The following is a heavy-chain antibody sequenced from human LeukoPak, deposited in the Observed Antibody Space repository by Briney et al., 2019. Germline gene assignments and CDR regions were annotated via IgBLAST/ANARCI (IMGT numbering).Heavy chain of an antibody. CDR2: INPNSGGT. J-gene: IGHJ3*02. Sequence: ASVKVSCKVSGYTLTELSMHWVRQAPGQGLEWMGWINPNSGGTNYAQKFQGWVTMTRDTSISTAYMELSRLRSDDTAVYYCARESTVAGAFDIWGQGTMVTVSS. D-gene: IGHD6-19*01. V-gene: IGHV1-2*04. CDR1: GYTLTELS. CDR3: ARESTVAGAFDI.